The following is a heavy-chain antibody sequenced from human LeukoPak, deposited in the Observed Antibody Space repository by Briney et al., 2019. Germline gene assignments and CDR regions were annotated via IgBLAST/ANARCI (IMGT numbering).Heavy chain of an antibody. CDR2: ISGSGGST. CDR1: GFTFSSYA. CDR3: AKKTDYDYGDYFYSRFDY. V-gene: IGHV3-23*01. J-gene: IGHJ4*02. D-gene: IGHD4-17*01. Sequence: TGGSLRLSCAASGFTFSSYAMSWVRQAPGKGLEWVSAISGSGGSTYYADSVKGRFTISRDNSKNTLYLQMNSLRAEDTAVYYCAKKTDYDYGDYFYSRFDYWGQGTLVTVSS.